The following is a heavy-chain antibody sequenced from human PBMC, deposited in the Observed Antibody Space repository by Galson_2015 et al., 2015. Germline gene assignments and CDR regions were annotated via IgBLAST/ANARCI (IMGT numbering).Heavy chain of an antibody. V-gene: IGHV1-69*06. D-gene: IGHD2-21*01. CDR1: GGNFNTYA. J-gene: IGHJ4*02. Sequence: SVKVPCKASGGNFNTYAINWVRQVPGQGLEWVGGTTPIFGTVNYAQKFQGRVTITADKSTTTAYMEMSRLGSEDTAIYFCARASQDCTRATCPYTYWGQGTLVTVSS. CDR2: TTPIFGTV. CDR3: ARASQDCTRATCPYTY.